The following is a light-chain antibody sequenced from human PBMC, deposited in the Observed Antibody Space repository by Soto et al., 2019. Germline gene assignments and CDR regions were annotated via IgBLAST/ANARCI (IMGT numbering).Light chain of an antibody. Sequence: DIQMTQSPSSLSASVGDRVTITCRASQSISSWLAWYQQKPGKAPKLLIYDASSLESGVPSRFSGSGSGTEFTLTISSLQPDDFATYYCQQYKIYAGTFGQGTKVDIK. CDR2: DAS. V-gene: IGKV1-5*01. CDR3: QQYKIYAGT. CDR1: QSISSW. J-gene: IGKJ1*01.